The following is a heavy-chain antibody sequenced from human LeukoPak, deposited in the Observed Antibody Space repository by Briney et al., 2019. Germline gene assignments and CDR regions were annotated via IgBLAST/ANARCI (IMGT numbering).Heavy chain of an antibody. CDR2: ISGSGDST. D-gene: IGHD2-21*01. CDR1: GFTFSRYA. CDR3: ARGEVYCGGDCYGMDV. J-gene: IGHJ6*02. Sequence: GGSLRLSCADSGFTFSRYAMSWVRQAPGKGLEWVSAISGSGDSTYYADSVKGRTTISRDNSRNTLYLQMNSLRAEDTAVYYCARGEVYCGGDCYGMDVWGQGTTVTVSS. V-gene: IGHV3-23*01.